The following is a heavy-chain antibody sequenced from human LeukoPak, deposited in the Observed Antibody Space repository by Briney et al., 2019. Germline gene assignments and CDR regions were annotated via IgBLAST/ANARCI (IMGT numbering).Heavy chain of an antibody. CDR3: SKDHCSSTSCYLDY. V-gene: IGHV3-9*01. CDR1: GFTFVDDA. CDR2: ISLNCSSI. D-gene: IGHD2-2*01. Sequence: GGSLRLSCAASGFTFVDDAMHWGRQAPGKGVECVSGISLNCSSIGYADSVQGRFTISSDNAKNSLYLQMNSLRADDAALYYCSKDHCSSTSCYLDYWGQGILVTVSS. J-gene: IGHJ4*02.